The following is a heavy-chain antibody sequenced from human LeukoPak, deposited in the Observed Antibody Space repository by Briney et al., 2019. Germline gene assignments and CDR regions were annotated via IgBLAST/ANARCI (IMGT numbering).Heavy chain of an antibody. Sequence: QPGGSLRLSCAASGFTLSSYSMNWVRQAPGKGLEWVSYISSSSSTIYYADSVKGRFTISRDNAKNSLYLQMNSLRAEDTAVYYCARGLYYYDSSGYYVSWGQGTLVTVSS. CDR2: ISSSSSTI. CDR1: GFTLSSYS. V-gene: IGHV3-48*01. CDR3: ARGLYYYDSSGYYVS. J-gene: IGHJ5*02. D-gene: IGHD3-22*01.